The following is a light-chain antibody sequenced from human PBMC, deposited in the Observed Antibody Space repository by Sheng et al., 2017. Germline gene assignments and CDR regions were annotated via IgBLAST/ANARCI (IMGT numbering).Light chain of an antibody. CDR2: DVS. CDR3: SSYSDNRTLV. Sequence: QSALTQPPSVSGSPGQSITITCTGTSSDIGTYNHVSWYKQYPGKAPKVMINDVSNRPSGVPHRFSGSKSGNTASLTISGLQSDDEADYFCSSYSDNRTLVFGGGT. V-gene: IGLV2-14*03. J-gene: IGLJ3*02. CDR1: SSDIGTYNH.